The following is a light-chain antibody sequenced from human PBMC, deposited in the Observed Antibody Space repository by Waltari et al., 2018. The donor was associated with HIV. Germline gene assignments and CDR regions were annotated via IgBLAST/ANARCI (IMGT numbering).Light chain of an antibody. CDR2: EVT. CDR1: NSDIGSYDY. J-gene: IGLJ2*01. V-gene: IGLV2-8*01. Sequence: QSALTQPPSASGSPGQSVTLSCTGSNSDIGSYDYVSWYQLHPGKAPKLPISEVTQRPSGVADRFSRAKSANTAFLTVSGLKAEDEADYYCSSFADRDGFYVLFGGGTRLTVL. CDR3: SSFADRDGFYVL.